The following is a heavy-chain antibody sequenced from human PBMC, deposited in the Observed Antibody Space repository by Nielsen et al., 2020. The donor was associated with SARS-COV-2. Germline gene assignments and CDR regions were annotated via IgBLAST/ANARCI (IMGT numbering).Heavy chain of an antibody. D-gene: IGHD4-17*01. CDR2: ISSSSSYI. Sequence: GGSLRLFCAASGFTFSSYSMNWVRQAPGKGLEWVSSISSSSSYIYYADSVKGRFTISRDNAKNSLYPQMNSLRAEDTAVYYCARLTTVTTFGLIDIWGQGTMVTVSS. V-gene: IGHV3-21*01. J-gene: IGHJ3*02. CDR3: ARLTTVTTFGLIDI. CDR1: GFTFSSYS.